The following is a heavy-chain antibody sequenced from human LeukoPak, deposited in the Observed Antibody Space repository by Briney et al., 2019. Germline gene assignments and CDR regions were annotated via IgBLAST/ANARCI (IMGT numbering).Heavy chain of an antibody. D-gene: IGHD6-19*01. J-gene: IGHJ4*02. CDR3: AMGVGAPEDLAVAADFDY. CDR2: IIPIFGTA. V-gene: IGHV1-69*06. Sequence: ASVKVSCKASGGTFSSYVINWVRLAPGKGLEWMGGIIPIFGTANYAQKFQGRVTITADKSTSTAYMELSSLRSEDTAVYYCAMGVGAPEDLAVAADFDYWGQGTLVTVSS. CDR1: GGTFSSYV.